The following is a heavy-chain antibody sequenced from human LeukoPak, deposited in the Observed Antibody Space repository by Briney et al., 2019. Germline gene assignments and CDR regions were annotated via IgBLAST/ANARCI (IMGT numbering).Heavy chain of an antibody. Sequence: GGSLRLSCAASGFTFDDYAMPWVRQAPGKGLEWVSGISWNSGSIGYADSVKGRFTISRDNAKNSLYLQMNSLRAEDTALYYCAKTGDFWSGFQLSYFDYWGQGTLVTVSS. D-gene: IGHD3-3*01. CDR3: AKTGDFWSGFQLSYFDY. J-gene: IGHJ4*02. CDR1: GFTFDDYA. CDR2: ISWNSGSI. V-gene: IGHV3-9*01.